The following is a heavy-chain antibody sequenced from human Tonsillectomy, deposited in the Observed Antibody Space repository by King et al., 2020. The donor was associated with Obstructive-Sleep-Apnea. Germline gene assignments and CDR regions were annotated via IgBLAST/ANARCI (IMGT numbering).Heavy chain of an antibody. Sequence: MQLQESGPGLVKPSETLSLTCTVSGGSISSYYWSWMRQPPGKGLECIGYIYYSGSTNYNPSLKSRVTISVDTSKNQFSLKLSSVTAADTAVYYCARGGSSGYDAFDIWGQGTMVTVSS. V-gene: IGHV4-59*01. CDR1: GGSISSYY. J-gene: IGHJ3*02. D-gene: IGHD6-19*01. CDR2: IYYSGST. CDR3: ARGGSSGYDAFDI.